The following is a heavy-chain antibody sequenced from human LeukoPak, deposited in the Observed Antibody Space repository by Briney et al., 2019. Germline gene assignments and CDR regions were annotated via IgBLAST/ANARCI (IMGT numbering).Heavy chain of an antibody. CDR3: ARDAGWSAAMVTFWFDP. Sequence: ASVKVSCKASGYTFTSYAMHWVREAPGQRLEWMGWINAGNGNTKYSQKFQGRVTITRDTSASTAYMELSSLRSEDTAVYYCARDAGWSAAMVTFWFDPWGQGTLVTVSS. D-gene: IGHD5-18*01. J-gene: IGHJ5*02. V-gene: IGHV1-3*01. CDR1: GYTFTSYA. CDR2: INAGNGNT.